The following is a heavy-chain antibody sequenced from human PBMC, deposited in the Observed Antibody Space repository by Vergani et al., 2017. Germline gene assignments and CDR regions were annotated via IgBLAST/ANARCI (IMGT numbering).Heavy chain of an antibody. Sequence: QVQLVESGGGVVQPGRSLRLSCAASGCTFSSYAMHWVRQAPGKGLEWVAVISYDGSNKYYADSVKGRFTISRDNSKNTLYLQMNSLRAEDTAVYYCARDGPYYDFWSGYRKTYYYYYYMDVWGKGTTVTVSS. CDR1: GCTFSSYA. J-gene: IGHJ6*03. V-gene: IGHV3-30-3*01. CDR2: ISYDGSNK. D-gene: IGHD3-3*01. CDR3: ARDGPYYDFWSGYRKTYYYYYYMDV.